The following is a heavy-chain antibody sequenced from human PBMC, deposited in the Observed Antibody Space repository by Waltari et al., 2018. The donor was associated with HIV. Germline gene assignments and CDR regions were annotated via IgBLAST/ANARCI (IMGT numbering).Heavy chain of an antibody. CDR1: GGSISSSSYY. Sequence: QLQLQESGPGLVKPSETLSLTCTVSGGSISSSSYYWGWIRQPPGKGLEWIGSIYYSGSTYYNPSLKSRVTISVDTSKNQFSLKLSSVTAADTAVYYCARVGSTVTTSLFYFDYWGQGTLVTVSS. CDR3: ARVGSTVTTSLFYFDY. CDR2: IYYSGST. D-gene: IGHD4-17*01. V-gene: IGHV4-39*07. J-gene: IGHJ4*02.